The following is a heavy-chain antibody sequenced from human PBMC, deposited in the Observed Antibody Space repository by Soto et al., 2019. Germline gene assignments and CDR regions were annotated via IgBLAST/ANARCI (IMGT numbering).Heavy chain of an antibody. CDR2: IYYSGST. Sequence: SETLSLTCAVSGGSISSGGYSWSWIRQHPGKGLEWIGYIYYSGSTNNKPYLQSRTNLLVDTSRKQLYLRLSSVTAADTAVYYCARLDCVTPTCQFDYWGQGALVTVSS. CDR3: ARLDCVTPTCQFDY. V-gene: IGHV4-61*08. J-gene: IGHJ4*02. CDR1: GGSISSGGYS. D-gene: IGHD2-15*01.